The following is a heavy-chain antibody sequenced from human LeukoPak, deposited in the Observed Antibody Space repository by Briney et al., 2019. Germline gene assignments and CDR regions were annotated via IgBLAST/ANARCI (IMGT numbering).Heavy chain of an antibody. CDR2: ITGTGFNT. Sequence: GGSLRLSCAASGFTFNNYAMTWVRQAPGKGLEWVSSITGTGFNTYYADFVKGRFTISRDNSKNTLYLQMSSLRAEDTAVYYCVKEGMTAVYYWGQGTLVTVSS. V-gene: IGHV3-23*01. CDR3: VKEGMTAVYY. CDR1: GFTFNNYA. D-gene: IGHD4-17*01. J-gene: IGHJ4*02.